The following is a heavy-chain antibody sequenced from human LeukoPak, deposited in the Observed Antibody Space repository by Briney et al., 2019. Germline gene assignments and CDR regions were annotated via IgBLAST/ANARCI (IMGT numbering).Heavy chain of an antibody. CDR2: ISAYNGNT. CDR1: GYTFTIYG. CDR3: ARCGRSGWYGDYYYMDV. V-gene: IGHV1-18*01. D-gene: IGHD6-19*01. J-gene: IGHJ6*03. Sequence: ASVTVSCKASGYTFTIYGISWVRQAPGQGLEWMGWISAYNGNTNYAQNLQGRVTMTTDTSTRTAYMEVRSLRSDDTAVYYCARCGRSGWYGDYYYMDVWGKGTTVTVSS.